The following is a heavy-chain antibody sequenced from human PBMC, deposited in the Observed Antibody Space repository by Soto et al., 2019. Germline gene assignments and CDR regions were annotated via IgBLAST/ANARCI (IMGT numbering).Heavy chain of an antibody. CDR2: IIPIFGTA. D-gene: IGHD3-22*01. J-gene: IGHJ4*02. CDR3: ARGVGYYDSSGYYYFDY. Sequence: QVQLVQSGAEVKKPGSSVKVSCKASGGTFSSYAISWVRQAPGQGLEWMGGIIPIFGTANYAQKFQGRVTMTADDCTRTAYMELSSLRSEDTAVYYCARGVGYYDSSGYYYFDYWGQGTLVTVSS. V-gene: IGHV1-69*12. CDR1: GGTFSSYA.